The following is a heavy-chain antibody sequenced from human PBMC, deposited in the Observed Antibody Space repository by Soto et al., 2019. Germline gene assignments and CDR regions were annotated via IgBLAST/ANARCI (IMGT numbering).Heavy chain of an antibody. Sequence: ASVEVCCEASGYTFTSCARHWVRQEKGQRLEGMGWINAGNGNTKYSQKFQGRVTITRDTSASTAYMELSSLRSEDTAVYYCARPLRAAAGTLDPFHWGQGTLVTVSS. J-gene: IGHJ4*02. CDR1: GYTFTSCA. CDR2: INAGNGNT. V-gene: IGHV1-3*01. D-gene: IGHD6-13*01. CDR3: ARPLRAAAGTLDPFH.